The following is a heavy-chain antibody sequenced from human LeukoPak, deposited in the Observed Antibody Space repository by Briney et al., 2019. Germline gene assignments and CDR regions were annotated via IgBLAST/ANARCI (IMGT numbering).Heavy chain of an antibody. D-gene: IGHD3-22*01. CDR3: AKGFTSYYDSSGLFDY. CDR2: ICWGGGST. Sequence: GGSLRLSCAASGFTFDDYTMHWVRQAPGKGLEWVSLICWGGGSTYYADSVKGRFTTSRDNSKNSLYLQMNSLRTEDTALYYCAKGFTSYYDSSGLFDYWGQGTLVTVSS. V-gene: IGHV3-43*01. CDR1: GFTFDDYT. J-gene: IGHJ4*02.